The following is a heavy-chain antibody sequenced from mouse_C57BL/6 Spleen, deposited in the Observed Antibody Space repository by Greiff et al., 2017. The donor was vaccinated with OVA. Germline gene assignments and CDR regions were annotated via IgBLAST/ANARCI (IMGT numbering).Heavy chain of an antibody. CDR1: GYTFTSYW. V-gene: IGHV1-64*01. D-gene: IGHD1-1*01. CDR3: ARFESAYGSSYDY. J-gene: IGHJ2*01. CDR2: IHPNSGST. Sequence: QVQLQQPGAELVKPGASVKLSCKASGYTFTSYWMHWVKQRPGQGLEWIGMIHPNSGSTNYNEKFKSKATLTVDKSSSTAYMQLSSLTSEDSAVYYCARFESAYGSSYDYWGQGTTLTVSS.